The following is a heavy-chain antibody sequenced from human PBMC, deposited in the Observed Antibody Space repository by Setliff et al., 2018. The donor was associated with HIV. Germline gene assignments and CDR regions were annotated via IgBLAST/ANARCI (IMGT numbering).Heavy chain of an antibody. J-gene: IGHJ5*02. Sequence: SETLSLTCTVSGGSISSYYWSWIRQPPGKGLEWIGYIYTSGSTNYNPSLKSRVTISLDTSKNQFSLKLSSLTAADTAVYYCASISGWYGAAQFDPWGQGTLVTVSS. CDR2: IYTSGST. CDR1: GGSISSYY. CDR3: ASISGWYGAAQFDP. D-gene: IGHD6-19*01. V-gene: IGHV4-4*09.